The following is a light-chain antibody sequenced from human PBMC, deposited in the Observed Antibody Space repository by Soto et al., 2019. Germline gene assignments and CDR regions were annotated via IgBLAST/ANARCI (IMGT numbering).Light chain of an antibody. CDR1: QSIRTS. Sequence: EVVLTQSPATLSLSPGERATLCGRASQSIRTSLAWYQQKPGQAPRLXIFDASNRANGVPARFGGSGSGTDLTLTINSLEPEDFAAYDCQPRNVWPTITFGQGTRLEI. V-gene: IGKV3-11*01. CDR2: DAS. J-gene: IGKJ5*01. CDR3: QPRNVWPTIT.